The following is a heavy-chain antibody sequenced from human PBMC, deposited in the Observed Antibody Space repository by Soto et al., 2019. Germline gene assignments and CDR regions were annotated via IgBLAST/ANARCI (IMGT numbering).Heavy chain of an antibody. D-gene: IGHD2-2*01. CDR1: GYTFTSYY. CDR3: ARDKKEDIVVVPSHYGMDV. J-gene: IGHJ6*02. Sequence: ASVKVSCKASGYTFTSYYMHWVRQAPGQGLEWMGIINPSGGSTSYAQKFQGRVTMTRDTSTSTVYMELSSLRSEDTAVYYCARDKKEDIVVVPSHYGMDVWGQGTTVTVSS. CDR2: INPSGGST. V-gene: IGHV1-46*01.